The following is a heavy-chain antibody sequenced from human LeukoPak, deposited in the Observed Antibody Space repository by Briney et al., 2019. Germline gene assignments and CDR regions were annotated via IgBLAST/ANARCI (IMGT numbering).Heavy chain of an antibody. CDR3: ARLVYDTYYYYYMDV. CDR1: GGSISSYY. CDR2: IYFSGST. D-gene: IGHD3-22*01. Sequence: SETLSLTCSVSGGSISSYYWSWIRKPPGKGLEGIGYIYFSGSTNYNPSRKSRVTISVDTSKNQFSLKLSSVTAADTAVYYCARLVYDTYYYYYMDVWGKGTTVTVSS. J-gene: IGHJ6*03. V-gene: IGHV4-59*01.